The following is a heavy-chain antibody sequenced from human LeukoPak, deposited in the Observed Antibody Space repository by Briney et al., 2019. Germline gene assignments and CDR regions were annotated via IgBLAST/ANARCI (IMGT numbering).Heavy chain of an antibody. CDR3: VKDIRYSSGLDY. J-gene: IGHJ4*02. D-gene: IGHD6-19*01. CDR1: GFTFDDYA. Sequence: GGSLRLSCAASGFTFDDYAMHWVRQAPGKGLEWVSGISWNSGSIGYADSVKGRFTISRDNAKNSLYLQMNSLRAEDTALYYCVKDIRYSSGLDYWGQGTLVTVSS. V-gene: IGHV3-9*01. CDR2: ISWNSGSI.